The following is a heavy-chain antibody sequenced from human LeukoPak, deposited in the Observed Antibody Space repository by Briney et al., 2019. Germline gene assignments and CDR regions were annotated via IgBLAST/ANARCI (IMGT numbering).Heavy chain of an antibody. CDR1: GYTFTDYY. CDR2: ISPNGGGT. D-gene: IGHD1-1*01. V-gene: IGHV1-2*06. CDR3: AKLEGSAATSYD. Sequence: GASVKVSCKASGYTFTDYYIHWVRQAPGQGLEWVGRISPNGGGTIYAQSFQGRVTVTRDTSITTAYMELNRLTSDDTAVYFCAKLEGSAATSYDWGQGTLATVSS. J-gene: IGHJ4*02.